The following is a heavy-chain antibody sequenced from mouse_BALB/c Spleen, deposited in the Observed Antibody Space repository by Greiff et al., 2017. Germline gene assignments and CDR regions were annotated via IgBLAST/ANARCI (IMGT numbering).Heavy chain of an antibody. Sequence: EVKLVESGGGLVQPGGSLRLSCATSGFTFTDYYMSWVRQPPGKALEWLGFIRNKANGYTTEYSASVKGRFTISRDNSQSILYLQMNTLRAEDSATYYCARDGPTTKYYFDYWGQGTTLTVSS. V-gene: IGHV7-3*02. D-gene: IGHD2-12*01. J-gene: IGHJ2*01. CDR3: ARDGPTTKYYFDY. CDR2: IRNKANGYTT. CDR1: GFTFTDYY.